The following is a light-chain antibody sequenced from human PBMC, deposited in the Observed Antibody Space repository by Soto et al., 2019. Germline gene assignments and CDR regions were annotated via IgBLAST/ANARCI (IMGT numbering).Light chain of an antibody. CDR1: QSVSSN. J-gene: IGKJ2*01. CDR2: GAS. V-gene: IGKV3-15*01. CDR3: QQYYNWPPYT. Sequence: EIVMTQSPATLSVSPGERATLSCRASQSVSSNLAWYQQKPGQAPRLLMYGASTRATGIPARFSGSGSGTEFPLTISSLQSEDFAVYSCQQYYNWPPYTFGQGTKLEIK.